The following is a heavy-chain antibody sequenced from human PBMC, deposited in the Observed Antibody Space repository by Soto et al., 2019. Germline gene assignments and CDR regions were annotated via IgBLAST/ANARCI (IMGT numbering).Heavy chain of an antibody. CDR1: GYTFTSYD. Sequence: QVQLVQSGAEVKKPGASVKVSCKASGYTFTSYDINWVRQATGQGLEWMGWMNPNSGNTGYAQKFQGRVTMTRNTYISTAYMELSSLRSEDTAVYYCASDARIAAAGTSYNWFDPWGQGTLVTVSS. CDR3: ASDARIAAAGTSYNWFDP. J-gene: IGHJ5*02. D-gene: IGHD6-13*01. CDR2: MNPNSGNT. V-gene: IGHV1-8*01.